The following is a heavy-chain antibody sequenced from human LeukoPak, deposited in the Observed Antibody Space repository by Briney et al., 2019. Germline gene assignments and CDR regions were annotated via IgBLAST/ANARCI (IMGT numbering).Heavy chain of an antibody. CDR1: GFTFSSYA. Sequence: GGSLRLSCAASGFTFSSYAMHWVRQAPGKGLEWVAVISYDGSNKYYADSVKGRFTISRDNSKNTLYLQMNSLRAEDTAVYCCAREYSSSDHWFDPWGQGTLVTVSS. J-gene: IGHJ5*02. V-gene: IGHV3-30-3*01. D-gene: IGHD6-6*01. CDR3: AREYSSSDHWFDP. CDR2: ISYDGSNK.